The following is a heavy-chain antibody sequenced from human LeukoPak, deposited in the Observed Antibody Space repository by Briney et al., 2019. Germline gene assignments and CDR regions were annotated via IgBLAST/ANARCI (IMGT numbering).Heavy chain of an antibody. Sequence: ASVKVSCKASGYTFTGYYIHWVRQAPGQGLEWMGLINPSSGGTNYTQEFQGRVTLTRDTSISTVYMELSRLRSDDTAVYYCARDLSGSYDYWGQGTLVTVSS. CDR2: INPSSGGT. CDR1: GYTFTGYY. CDR3: ARDLSGSYDY. J-gene: IGHJ4*02. V-gene: IGHV1-2*02. D-gene: IGHD1-26*01.